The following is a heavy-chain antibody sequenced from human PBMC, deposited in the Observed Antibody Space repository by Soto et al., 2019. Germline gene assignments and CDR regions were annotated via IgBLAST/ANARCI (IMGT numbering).Heavy chain of an antibody. CDR2: INHSGST. CDR3: ARGAAAHWSD. J-gene: IGHJ4*02. Sequence: QVQLQQWGAGLLKPSETLSLTCAVYGGSFSGYYWSWIRQPPGKGLEWIGEINHSGSTNYNPSLKRRVTRAVDTSKNEFSLKRSSVTAADTAVDYWARGAAAHWSDWGQGTLVTVAS. V-gene: IGHV4-34*01. D-gene: IGHD6-25*01. CDR1: GGSFSGYY.